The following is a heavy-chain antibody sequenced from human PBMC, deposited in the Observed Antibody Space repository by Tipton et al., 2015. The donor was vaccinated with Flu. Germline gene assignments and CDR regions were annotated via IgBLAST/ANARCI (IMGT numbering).Heavy chain of an antibody. CDR2: ICNSGST. Sequence: TLSLTCSVSNGSTSSYCWSWIRQPPGKGLEWLGYICNSGSTNYNPSLKSRVTMSIDTSRNQFSLRLRSVTAADTARYSCARLGYCTTSNCRYFDFWGQGALVTVSS. V-gene: IGHV4-59*08. CDR3: ARLGYCTTSNCRYFDF. CDR1: NGSTSSYC. D-gene: IGHD2-8*01. J-gene: IGHJ4*02.